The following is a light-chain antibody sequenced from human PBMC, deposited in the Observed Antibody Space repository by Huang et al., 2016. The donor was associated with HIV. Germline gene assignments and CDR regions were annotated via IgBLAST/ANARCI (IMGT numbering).Light chain of an antibody. CDR1: QSVGSY. J-gene: IGKJ1*01. Sequence: EIVLTQSPATLSLSPGERATLSCRASQSVGSYLAWYQQKPGQAPRLLIYDASNRATGIPVRVSGSGSGTDFTLTISSLESEDFAVYYCQQRSNWPTFGQGTKVEIK. CDR2: DAS. V-gene: IGKV3-11*01. CDR3: QQRSNWPT.